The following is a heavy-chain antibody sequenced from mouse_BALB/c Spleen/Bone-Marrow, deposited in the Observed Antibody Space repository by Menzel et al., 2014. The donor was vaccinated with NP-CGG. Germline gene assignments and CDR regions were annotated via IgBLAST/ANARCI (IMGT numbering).Heavy chain of an antibody. Sequence: VKLQESGPELVRPGAPVKMSCKASGYTFTSYWMHWVKQRPGQGLEWIGMIDPSNSETRLNQKFKDKATLNVDKSSNTDYMQLSSLSSEDSAVYYCASSTKITDYYAMDYWGQGTQSPSPQ. CDR1: GYTFTSYW. CDR2: IDPSNSET. CDR3: ASSTKITDYYAMDY. V-gene: IGHV1S127*01. D-gene: IGHD2-4*01. J-gene: IGHJ4*01.